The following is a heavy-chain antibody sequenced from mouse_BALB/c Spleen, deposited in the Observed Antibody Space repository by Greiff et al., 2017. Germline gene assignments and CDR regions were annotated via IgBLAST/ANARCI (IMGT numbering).Heavy chain of an antibody. J-gene: IGHJ3*01. Sequence: VQLQQSGAELMKPGASVKMSCKATGYTFSSYWIDWVNQRPGHGLEWIGEILPGSGSTIYNEKFKAKATFTADTSSNTAYMQLSSLTSEDSAVYYCARTGDGTGGFTYWGQGTLVTVSA. V-gene: IGHV1-9*01. CDR1: GYTFSSYW. CDR3: ARTGDGTGGFTY. D-gene: IGHD2-1*01. CDR2: ILPGSGST.